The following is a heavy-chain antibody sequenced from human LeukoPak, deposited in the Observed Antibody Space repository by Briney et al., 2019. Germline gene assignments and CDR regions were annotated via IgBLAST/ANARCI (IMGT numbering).Heavy chain of an antibody. V-gene: IGHV4-34*01. J-gene: IGHJ6*02. CDR3: ARHVSGRWFGDDYPYYADV. D-gene: IGHD3-10*01. CDR2: IDPYGGS. Sequence: PSETLSLTCAVHGGSFSGYHWSWIRQNTGKGLEWIGEIDPYGGSNYNPSLKSRVTISVDTSKNQFSLKLNSVTAADTALYYCARHVSGRWFGDDYPYYADVWGQGTTVT. CDR1: GGSFSGYH.